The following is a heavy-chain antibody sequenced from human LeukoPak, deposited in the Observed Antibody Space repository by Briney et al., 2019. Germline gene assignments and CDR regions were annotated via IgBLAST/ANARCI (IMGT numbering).Heavy chain of an antibody. Sequence: GGSLRLSCAASGFTFSSYWMSWVRQAPGKGLERVPNIKEVGSEKYYVDSVKGRFTISRDNAKNSPYLQMNSLRAEDTAVSYCARVFTATSYCSSTSCYEAIDYYYYMDVWGKGTTVTVSS. CDR1: GFTFSSYW. J-gene: IGHJ6*03. D-gene: IGHD2-2*01. CDR3: ARVFTATSYCSSTSCYEAIDYYYYMDV. CDR2: IKEVGSEK. V-gene: IGHV3-7*01.